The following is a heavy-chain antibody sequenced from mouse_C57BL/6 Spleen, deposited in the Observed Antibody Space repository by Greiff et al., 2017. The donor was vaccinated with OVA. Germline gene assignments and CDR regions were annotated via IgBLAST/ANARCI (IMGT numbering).Heavy chain of an antibody. CDR1: GYTFTDYY. CDR2: IYPGSGNT. J-gene: IGHJ2*01. Sequence: QVQLQQSGAELVRPGASVKLSCKASGYTFTDYYINWVKQRPGQGLEWIARIYPGSGNTYYNEKFKGKATLTAEKSSSTAYMQLSSLTSEDSAVYFCARYGYSFDYWGQGTTLTVSS. D-gene: IGHD2-2*01. CDR3: ARYGYSFDY. V-gene: IGHV1-76*01.